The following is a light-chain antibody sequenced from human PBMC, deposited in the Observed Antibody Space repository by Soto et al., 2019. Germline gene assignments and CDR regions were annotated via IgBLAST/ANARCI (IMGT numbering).Light chain of an antibody. V-gene: IGKV1D-13*01. Sequence: AIQLTQSPSSLSASVGDSVTITCRASQGISSALAWYQQTPGRAPKRLIYDASTLASGGPSRFSGSRAGTDFTLTVRSRQPEDFATYYCQQFDDYPFTFGPGTKVDI. CDR1: QGISSA. CDR3: QQFDDYPFT. J-gene: IGKJ3*01. CDR2: DAS.